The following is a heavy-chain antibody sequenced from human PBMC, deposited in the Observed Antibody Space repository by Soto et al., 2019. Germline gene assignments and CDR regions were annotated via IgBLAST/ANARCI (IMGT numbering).Heavy chain of an antibody. J-gene: IGHJ6*02. CDR3: ARVVIAAAGIANGMDV. D-gene: IGHD6-13*01. Sequence: SETLSLTCAVYGGSFSGYYWSWIRQPPGKGLEWIGEINHSGSTNYNPSLKSRVTISVDTSKNQFSLKLSSVTAADTAVYYCARVVIAAAGIANGMDVWGQGTTVTVYS. CDR2: INHSGST. V-gene: IGHV4-34*01. CDR1: GGSFSGYY.